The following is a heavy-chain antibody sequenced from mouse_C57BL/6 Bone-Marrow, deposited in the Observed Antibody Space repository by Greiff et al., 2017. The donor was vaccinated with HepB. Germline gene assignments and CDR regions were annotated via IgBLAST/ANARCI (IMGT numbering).Heavy chain of an antibody. D-gene: IGHD1-1*01. Sequence: QVQLKQSGAELARPGASVKLSCKASGYTFTSYGISWVKQRTGQGLEWIGEIYPRSGNTYYNEKFKGKATLTADKSSSTAYMELRSLTSEDSAVYFCAGNYYGSSTRYFDVWGTGTTVTVSS. CDR1: GYTFTSYG. CDR3: AGNYYGSSTRYFDV. J-gene: IGHJ1*03. CDR2: IYPRSGNT. V-gene: IGHV1-81*01.